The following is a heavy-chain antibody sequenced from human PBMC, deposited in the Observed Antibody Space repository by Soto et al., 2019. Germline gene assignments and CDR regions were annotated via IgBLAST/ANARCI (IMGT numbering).Heavy chain of an antibody. CDR3: ARHQPDDFWSGHGMDV. D-gene: IGHD3-3*01. CDR2: IDPSDSYT. CDR1: GYSFTSYW. V-gene: IGHV5-10-1*01. J-gene: IGHJ6*02. Sequence: PGESLKISCKGSGYSFTSYWISWVRQMPGKGLEWMGRIDPSDSYTNYSPSFQGHVTISADKSISTAYLQWSSLKASDTATYYCARHQPDDFWSGHGMDVWGQGTTVTVSS.